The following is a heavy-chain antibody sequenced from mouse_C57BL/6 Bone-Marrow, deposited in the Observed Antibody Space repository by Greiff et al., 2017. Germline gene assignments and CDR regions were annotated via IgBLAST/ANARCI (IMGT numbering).Heavy chain of an antibody. CDR3: TSITTIVAGDWYCDV. Sequence: VKLQQSGAELVRPGASVKLSCTASGFNIQDAYMHWVKQRPEQGLEWIGWIDPENGDTEYASKFQGKATITADTSSNTAYLQRSSLTSEDTAVYYCTSITTIVAGDWYCDVWGTGTTVTVSS. J-gene: IGHJ1*03. V-gene: IGHV14-4*01. D-gene: IGHD1-1*01. CDR1: GFNIQDAY. CDR2: IDPENGDT.